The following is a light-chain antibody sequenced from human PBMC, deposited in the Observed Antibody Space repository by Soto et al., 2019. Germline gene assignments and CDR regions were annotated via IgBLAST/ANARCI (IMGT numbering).Light chain of an antibody. CDR3: QQYNNWPWT. CDR2: GAS. CDR1: QSVSTN. Sequence: EIFMTQSPSTLSVSPEDRATPSCRASQSVSTNLAWYQQKPGQAPRLLIYGASTRATGIPARFSGSGSGTEFTLTISSLQSEDFVLYYCQQYNNWPWTFGQGTKVDIK. J-gene: IGKJ1*01. V-gene: IGKV3-15*01.